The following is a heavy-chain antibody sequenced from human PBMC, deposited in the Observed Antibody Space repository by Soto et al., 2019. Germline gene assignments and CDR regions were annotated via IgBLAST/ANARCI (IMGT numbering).Heavy chain of an antibody. CDR3: TTWLTANFDY. J-gene: IGHJ4*02. Sequence: PGGSLRLSCAASGFTFSSYTLNWVRRAPGEGLEWVATSSDRRTGNTHYSDSVRGRFTLSRDYSRNILFLQMDSLRADDTALYYCTTWLTANFDYWGRGTQVTVSS. CDR1: GFTFSSYT. D-gene: IGHD2-21*02. V-gene: IGHV3-23*01. CDR2: SSDRRTGNT.